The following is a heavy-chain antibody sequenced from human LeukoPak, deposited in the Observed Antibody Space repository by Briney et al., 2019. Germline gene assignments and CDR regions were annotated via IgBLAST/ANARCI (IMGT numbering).Heavy chain of an antibody. D-gene: IGHD1-26*01. V-gene: IGHV4-59*01. Sequence: SETPSLTCTVSGGSISSYYWSWIRQPPGKGLEWIGYIYYSGSTNYNPSLKGRVTISVDTSKNQLSLRLSSVTAADTVVYYCARQYSGSYGFDYWGQGTLVTVSS. CDR3: ARQYSGSYGFDY. J-gene: IGHJ4*02. CDR2: IYYSGST. CDR1: GGSISSYY.